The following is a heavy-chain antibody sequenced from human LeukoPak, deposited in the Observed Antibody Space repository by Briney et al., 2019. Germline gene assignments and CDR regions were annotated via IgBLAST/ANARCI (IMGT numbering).Heavy chain of an antibody. CDR1: GGSIITGSYS. CDR2: IFYSGRP. CDR3: AKRAGGFSYYEWVDT. J-gene: IGHJ5*02. Sequence: SETLSLTCAVSGGSIITGSYSWSWIRQPPGKGLEWLGYIFYSGRPSYNPSLKSRVPTSVDTSTTQCSLKLDSVTATDTPNNYCAKRAGGFSYYEWVDTWGQGNLVTVSS. V-gene: IGHV4-30-4*07. D-gene: IGHD5-18*01.